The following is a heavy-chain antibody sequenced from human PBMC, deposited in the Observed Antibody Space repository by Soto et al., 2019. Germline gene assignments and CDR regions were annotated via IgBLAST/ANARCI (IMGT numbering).Heavy chain of an antibody. D-gene: IGHD3-10*01. CDR1: GYTFTSYG. CDR3: ARDESYYGSGNRFDY. Sequence: QVQLVQSGAEVKKPGASVKVSCKASGYTFTSYGISWVRQAPGQGLEWMGWISAYNGNTNYAQKLQGRVTMTTDTSTSTDYMELRSLRSDDTAVYYCARDESYYGSGNRFDYWGQGTLVTVSS. V-gene: IGHV1-18*01. J-gene: IGHJ4*02. CDR2: ISAYNGNT.